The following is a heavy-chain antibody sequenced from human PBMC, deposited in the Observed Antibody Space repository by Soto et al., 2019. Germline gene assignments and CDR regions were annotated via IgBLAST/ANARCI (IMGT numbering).Heavy chain of an antibody. CDR3: ASGEDYYYYGMDV. V-gene: IGHV3-30-3*01. J-gene: IGHJ6*02. D-gene: IGHD2-15*01. Sequence: GGSLRLSCAASGFTFSSYAMHWVRQAPGKGLEWVAVISYDGSNKYYADSVKGRFTISRDNSKNTLYRQMNSLRAEDTAVCYCASGEDYYYYGMDVWGQGTTVTVSS. CDR1: GFTFSSYA. CDR2: ISYDGSNK.